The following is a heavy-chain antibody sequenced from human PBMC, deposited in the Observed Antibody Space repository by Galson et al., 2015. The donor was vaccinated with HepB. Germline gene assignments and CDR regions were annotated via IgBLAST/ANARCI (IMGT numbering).Heavy chain of an antibody. J-gene: IGHJ6*02. V-gene: IGHV1-46*01. D-gene: IGHD3-3*01. CDR2: INPSGGST. Sequence: SVKVSCKASEYTFTNYYIHWVRQAPGQGLEWMAMINPSGGSTNYSQNFQGRVIMTTDTSTTTVYMELSSLRTEDTAVYYCARAHYDFWSGYYDSGMDVWGQGTTGTVSS. CDR1: EYTFTNYY. CDR3: ARAHYDFWSGYYDSGMDV.